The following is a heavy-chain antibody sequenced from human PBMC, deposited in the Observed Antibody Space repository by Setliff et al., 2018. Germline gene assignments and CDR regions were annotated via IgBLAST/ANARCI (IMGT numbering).Heavy chain of an antibody. CDR2: ISPYSGKT. J-gene: IGHJ4*02. CDR3: ARYITGTTPADY. V-gene: IGHV1-18*01. Sequence: GASVKVSCKTSGYNFITLGINWVRQAPGQGLEWVGWISPYSGKTDYAQKFQGRVTMTTDTSTSTAYMELRSLRSDDTAVYYCARYITGTTPADYWGQGTLVTVSS. D-gene: IGHD1-7*01. CDR1: GYNFITLG.